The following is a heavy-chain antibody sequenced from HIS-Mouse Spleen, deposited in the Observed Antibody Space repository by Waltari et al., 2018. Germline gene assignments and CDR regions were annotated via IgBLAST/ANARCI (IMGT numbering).Heavy chain of an antibody. CDR1: GFTFSSYG. Sequence: QVQLVESGGGVVQPGRSLRLSCAASGFTFSSYGMHWVRQAPGKGVEWVAVITYDGSNKYYADSVKGRFTISRDKSKNTLYLQMNSLRAEDTAVYYWAKVNSGSYYFDYWGQGTLVTVSS. CDR3: AKVNSGSYYFDY. J-gene: IGHJ4*02. V-gene: IGHV3-30*18. D-gene: IGHD1-26*01. CDR2: ITYDGSNK.